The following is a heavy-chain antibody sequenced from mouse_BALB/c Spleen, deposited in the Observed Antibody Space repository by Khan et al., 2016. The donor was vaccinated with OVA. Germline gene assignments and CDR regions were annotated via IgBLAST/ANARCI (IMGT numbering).Heavy chain of an antibody. CDR3: ARKTIYYYGSSYAMDY. CDR1: GYTFTDYY. Sequence: QVQLQQSGPELVKPGASVKISCKASGYTFTDYYINWVKQKPGQGLEWIGWIYPGSGNTKYNEKFKGKATLTVDTSSSTAYMQLISLTSEYTAVYFCARKTIYYYGSSYAMDYWGQGTSVTVSS. D-gene: IGHD1-1*01. CDR2: IYPGSGNT. V-gene: IGHV1-84*02. J-gene: IGHJ4*01.